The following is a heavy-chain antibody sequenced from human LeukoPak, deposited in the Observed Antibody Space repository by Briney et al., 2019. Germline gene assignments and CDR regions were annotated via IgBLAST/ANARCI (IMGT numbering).Heavy chain of an antibody. CDR2: MNPNSGNT. Sequence: VASVKVSCKASGYTFTSYDINWVRQATGQGLEWMGWMNPNSGNTGYAQKFQGRVTITRNTSISTAYMELSSLRSEDTAVYYCARGVSSGYYAFDYWGQGTLVTVSS. J-gene: IGHJ4*02. V-gene: IGHV1-8*03. D-gene: IGHD3-22*01. CDR1: GYTFTSYD. CDR3: ARGVSSGYYAFDY.